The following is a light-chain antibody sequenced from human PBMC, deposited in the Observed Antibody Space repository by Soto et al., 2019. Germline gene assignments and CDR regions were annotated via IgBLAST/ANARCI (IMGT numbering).Light chain of an antibody. CDR2: EAS. V-gene: IGKV1-5*03. Sequence: IRLTQSPSSLSASTGDRVTITCRASQSIKSWLAWYQQKPGKAPKLLIYEASSLETGVPSRFSGSGSGTEFTLTISSLQPDDFATYYCQQYNSYSRTFGQGTKVDIK. CDR3: QQYNSYSRT. J-gene: IGKJ1*01. CDR1: QSIKSW.